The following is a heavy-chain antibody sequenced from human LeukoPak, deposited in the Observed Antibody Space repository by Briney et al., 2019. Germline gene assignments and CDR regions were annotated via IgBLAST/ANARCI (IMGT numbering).Heavy chain of an antibody. CDR1: GFTFSSYS. CDR2: ISSSSSYI. J-gene: IGHJ4*02. CDR3: ARGKAMYYYDSSGPDY. Sequence: GGSLRLSCVASGFTFSSYSMNWVRQAPGKGLEWVSSISSSSSYIYYADSVKGRFTISRDNAKNSLYLQMNSLRAEDTAVYYCARGKAMYYYDSSGPDYWGQGTLVTVSS. D-gene: IGHD3-22*01. V-gene: IGHV3-21*01.